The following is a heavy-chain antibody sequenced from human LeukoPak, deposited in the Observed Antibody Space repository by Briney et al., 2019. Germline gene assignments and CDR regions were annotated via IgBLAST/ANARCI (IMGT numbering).Heavy chain of an antibody. J-gene: IGHJ5*02. Sequence: GSSVKVSCKASGGTFSSYAISWVRQAPGQGPEWMGGIIPIFGTANYAQKFQGRVTITTDESTSTAYMELSSLRSEDTAVYYCARDTPGSWPSPPWFDPWGQGTLVTVSS. CDR2: IIPIFGTA. CDR3: ARDTPGSWPSPPWFDP. CDR1: GGTFSSYA. V-gene: IGHV1-69*05. D-gene: IGHD6-13*01.